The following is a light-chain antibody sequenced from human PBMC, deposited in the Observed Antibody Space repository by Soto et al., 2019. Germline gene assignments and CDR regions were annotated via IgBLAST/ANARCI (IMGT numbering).Light chain of an antibody. Sequence: EVVVTQSPATLSVSTGERATFSCRASQSVSSNLAWYQQKPGQAPRLLIYAASTRATGIPARFSGSGSGTDFILTITSLQTEDFAVYYCQQRSSWITFGQGTRLEI. CDR3: QQRSSWIT. J-gene: IGKJ5*01. V-gene: IGKV3-15*01. CDR1: QSVSSN. CDR2: AAS.